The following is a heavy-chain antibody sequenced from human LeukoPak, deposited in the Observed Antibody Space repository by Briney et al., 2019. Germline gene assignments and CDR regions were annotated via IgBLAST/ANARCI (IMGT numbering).Heavy chain of an antibody. V-gene: IGHV1-69*13. D-gene: IGHD2-15*01. CDR1: GGTFSSYA. Sequence: SVKVSCEASGGTFSSYAISWVRQAPGQGLEWMGGIIPIFGTANYAQKFQGRVTITADESTSTAYMELSSLRSEDTAVYYCARSSCYSVVCYYYGMDVWGQGTTVTVSS. CDR2: IIPIFGTA. CDR3: ARSSCYSVVCYYYGMDV. J-gene: IGHJ6*02.